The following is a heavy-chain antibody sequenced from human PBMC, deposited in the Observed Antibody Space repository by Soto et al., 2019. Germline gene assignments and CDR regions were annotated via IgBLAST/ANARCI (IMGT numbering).Heavy chain of an antibody. V-gene: IGHV1-69*13. CDR1: GGTFSSYA. CDR2: IIPIFGTA. CDR3: TATAIVSYYYYGMDV. J-gene: IGHJ6*02. Sequence: SVKVSCKASGGTFSSYAISWVRQAPGQGLEWMGGIIPIFGTANYAQKFQGRVTITADESTSTAYMELSSLRSEDTAVYYCTATAIVSYYYYGMDVWGQGTTVTVSS. D-gene: IGHD5-18*01.